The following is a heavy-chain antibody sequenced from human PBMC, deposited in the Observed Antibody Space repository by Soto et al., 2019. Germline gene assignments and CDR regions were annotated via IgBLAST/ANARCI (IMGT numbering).Heavy chain of an antibody. V-gene: IGHV4-39*02. CDR3: AREATMWELRTYTDY. Sequence: PSETLSLTCTVSGGSISSSSYYWGWIRQPPGKGLEWIGSIYYSGSTYYNPSLKSRVTISVDTSKNQFSLKLSSVTAADTAVYYCAREATMWELRTYTDYWGQGTLVTVSS. D-gene: IGHD1-26*01. CDR2: IYYSGST. CDR1: GGSISSSSYY. J-gene: IGHJ4*02.